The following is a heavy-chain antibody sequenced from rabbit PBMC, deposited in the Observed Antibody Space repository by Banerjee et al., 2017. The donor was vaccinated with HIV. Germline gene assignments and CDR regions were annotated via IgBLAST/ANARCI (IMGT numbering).Heavy chain of an antibody. Sequence: QSLEESGGGLVKPGGTLTLTCKASGIDFSSYYYMCWVRQAPGKGLELIACIGTDSGRTYYASWAKGRFTISKTSLTTVTLQMTSLTVADTATHFCAREASSSGWYSFNLWGQGTLVTVS. V-gene: IGHV1S40*01. D-gene: IGHD1-1*01. J-gene: IGHJ4*01. CDR3: AREASSSGWYSFNL. CDR1: GIDFSSYYY. CDR2: IGTDSGRT.